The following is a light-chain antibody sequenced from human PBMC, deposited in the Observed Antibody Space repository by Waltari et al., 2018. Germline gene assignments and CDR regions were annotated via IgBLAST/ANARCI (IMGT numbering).Light chain of an antibody. J-gene: IGLJ2*01. CDR2: DVT. V-gene: IGLV2-8*01. CDR3: CSYAGTTDVIL. CDR1: SSDVGRYNY. Sequence: QSALPHPPSASGSPGQSITIPSTGPSSDVGRYNYVSWYQHNPGKAPKLIIFDVTERPSGVPDRFSGSKSGNTASLTVSGLQAEDEADYYCCSYAGTTDVILFGGGTKLTVL.